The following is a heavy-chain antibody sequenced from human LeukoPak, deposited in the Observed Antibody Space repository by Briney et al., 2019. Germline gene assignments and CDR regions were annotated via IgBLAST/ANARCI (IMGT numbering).Heavy chain of an antibody. D-gene: IGHD6-13*01. CDR2: IWYDGSNK. CDR1: GFTFSSYD. CDR3: ARERWGYTDY. J-gene: IGHJ4*02. V-gene: IGHV3-33*01. Sequence: GGSLRLSCAASGFTFSSYDMHWVRQAPGKGLEWVAVIWYDGSNKYYADSVKGRFTISRDNSKNTLHLQMNSLRVGDTAVYYCARERWGYTDYWGQGTLVTVSS.